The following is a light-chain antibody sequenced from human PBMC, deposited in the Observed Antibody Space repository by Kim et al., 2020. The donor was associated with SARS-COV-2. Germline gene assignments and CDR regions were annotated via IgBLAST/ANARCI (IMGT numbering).Light chain of an antibody. CDR3: LQHSTYPLA. J-gene: IGKJ4*01. Sequence: DIQMTQSPSAMSASVGDRLTITCRESQGIRNYLAWFQQKPGEATKRLIYGASSLESGVPSRFSGSGSGTEFTLTISSLKPEDFATYYCLQHSTYPLAFGGGTKVEIK. CDR1: QGIRNY. CDR2: GAS. V-gene: IGKV1-17*03.